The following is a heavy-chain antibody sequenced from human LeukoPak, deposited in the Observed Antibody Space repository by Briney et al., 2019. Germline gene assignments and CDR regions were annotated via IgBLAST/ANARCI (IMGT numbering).Heavy chain of an antibody. Sequence: SETPSLTCTVSGGSISSYYWSWIRQPPGKGLEWIGYIYSSGSTNYNSSLKSRVTISVDTSKNQFSLKLSSVTAADTAVYYCARSGTYSTYNFDYWGQGTLVTVSS. CDR2: IYSSGST. CDR1: GGSISSYY. CDR3: ARSGTYSTYNFDY. J-gene: IGHJ4*02. V-gene: IGHV4-59*01. D-gene: IGHD4-11*01.